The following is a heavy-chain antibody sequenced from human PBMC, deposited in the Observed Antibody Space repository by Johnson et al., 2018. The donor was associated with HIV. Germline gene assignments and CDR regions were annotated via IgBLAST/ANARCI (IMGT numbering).Heavy chain of an antibody. CDR2: ISGSGGST. V-gene: IGHV3-23*04. J-gene: IGHJ3*02. Sequence: VQLVESGGGLVQPGGSLRLSCAASGFTFSSYAMSWVRQAPGKGLEWVSAISGSGGSTYYADSVKGRFTISRDKSKNTPYLQMNSLRAEDTAVYYCAKEGSIAAAGNDAFDIWGQGTMVTVSS. D-gene: IGHD6-13*01. CDR1: GFTFSSYA. CDR3: AKEGSIAAAGNDAFDI.